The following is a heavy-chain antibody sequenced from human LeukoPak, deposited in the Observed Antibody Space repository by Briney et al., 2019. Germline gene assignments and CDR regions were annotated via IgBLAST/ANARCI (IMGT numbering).Heavy chain of an antibody. D-gene: IGHD2-2*01. V-gene: IGHV4-4*07. CDR1: GGSLSSYY. CDR3: ARDRVVPAAIVDYYYGMDV. J-gene: IGHJ6*02. Sequence: SETLSLTCTVSGGSLSSYYWSWIRQPAGKGLEWIGRIYTSGSTNYNPSLKSRVTMSVDTSKNQFSLKLSSVTAADTAVYYCARDRVVPAAIVDYYYGMDVWGQGTTVTVSS. CDR2: IYTSGST.